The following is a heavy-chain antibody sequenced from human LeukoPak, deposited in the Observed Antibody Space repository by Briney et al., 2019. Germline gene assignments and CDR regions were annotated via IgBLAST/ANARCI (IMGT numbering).Heavy chain of an antibody. CDR3: ARVPDYYYYGMDV. J-gene: IGHJ6*02. Sequence: ASVKVSRKASGYTFTSYAMYWVRQAPGQRLEWMGWINAGNGNTKYSQKFQGRVTITRDTSASTAYMELSSLRSEDTAVYYCARVPDYYYYGMDVWGQGTTVTVSS. V-gene: IGHV1-3*01. CDR1: GYTFTSYA. CDR2: INAGNGNT.